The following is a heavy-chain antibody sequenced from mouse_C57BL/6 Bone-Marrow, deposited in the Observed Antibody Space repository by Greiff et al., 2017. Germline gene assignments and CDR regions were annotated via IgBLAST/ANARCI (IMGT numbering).Heavy chain of an antibody. V-gene: IGHV1-55*01. CDR2: IYPGSGST. D-gene: IGHD1-1*01. J-gene: IGHJ2*01. Sequence: QVQLQQPGAELVKPGASVKMSCKASGYTFTSYWITWVKQRPGQGLEWIGDIYPGSGSTNYNEKFKSKAKLTVDTSSSTAYMQLCSRTSEDSTVYYCTRITTVVGNYFDYWGQGTTLTVSS. CDR3: TRITTVVGNYFDY. CDR1: GYTFTSYW.